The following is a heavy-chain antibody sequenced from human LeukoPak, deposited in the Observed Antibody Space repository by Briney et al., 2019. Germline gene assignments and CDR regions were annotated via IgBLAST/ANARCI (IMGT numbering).Heavy chain of an antibody. D-gene: IGHD3-10*01. J-gene: IGHJ5*02. V-gene: IGHV1-2*02. CDR3: ARTSRFYGLGSPWWFDP. Sequence: GASVKVSCRASGYTFTDYYIHWVRLAPGQGLEWVGWIIPNSGGTRYAQKFQGRVTMTSDTSISTAYMELRSLRFDDTAVYYCARTSRFYGLGSPWWFDPWGLGTLVTVSS. CDR2: IIPNSGGT. CDR1: GYTFTDYY.